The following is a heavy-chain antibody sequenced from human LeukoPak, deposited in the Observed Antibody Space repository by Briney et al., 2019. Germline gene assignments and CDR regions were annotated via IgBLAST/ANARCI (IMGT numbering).Heavy chain of an antibody. Sequence: PGGSLRLPCAASGFTFSSYGMHWVRQAPGKGLEWVAVIWYDGSNKYYADSVKGRFTISRDNSKNTLYLQMNSLRAVDTAVYYCARDDYGGKFDYWGQGTLVTVSS. J-gene: IGHJ4*02. CDR3: ARDDYGGKFDY. V-gene: IGHV3-33*01. CDR2: IWYDGSNK. D-gene: IGHD4-23*01. CDR1: GFTFSSYG.